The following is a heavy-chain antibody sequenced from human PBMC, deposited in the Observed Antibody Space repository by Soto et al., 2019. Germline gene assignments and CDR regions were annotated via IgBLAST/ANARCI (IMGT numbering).Heavy chain of an antibody. D-gene: IGHD5-18*01. Sequence: QVQLVQSGAEVKKPESSVKVSCKAPGGTFSTYAISWVRQATGQGLEWMGGIIPMFGTANYAQRFQDRVTITADESTNTVYMELSSLRSEDTAVYFCARGIQLWLRRINTGYSGWGQGTLVTVSS. V-gene: IGHV1-69*12. CDR2: IIPMFGTA. CDR1: GGTFSTYA. J-gene: IGHJ4*02. CDR3: ARGIQLWLRRINTGYSG.